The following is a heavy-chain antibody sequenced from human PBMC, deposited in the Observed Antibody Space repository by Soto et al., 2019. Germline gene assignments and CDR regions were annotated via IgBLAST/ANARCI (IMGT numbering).Heavy chain of an antibody. CDR1: GYTLTELS. Sequence: ASVKVSCKVSGYTLTELSMHWVRQAPGKGLEWMGGFDPEDGETIYAQKFQGRVTMTEDTSTDTAYMELSSLKTEDTAVYYCTRAYNGYPPGAFDIWGQGTMVTVSS. D-gene: IGHD5-12*01. V-gene: IGHV1-24*01. J-gene: IGHJ3*02. CDR3: TRAYNGYPPGAFDI. CDR2: FDPEDGET.